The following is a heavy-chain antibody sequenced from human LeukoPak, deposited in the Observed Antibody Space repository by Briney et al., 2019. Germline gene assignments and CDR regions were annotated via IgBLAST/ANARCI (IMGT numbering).Heavy chain of an antibody. Sequence: ASVKVSCKTSGYLFTGFYIHWVRQVPGQGLEWMGWINPNSGDTKSAPKFQGRVAMTRVTSISTAYMELSRLRSDDTAVYYCARDGERYYDSSGYYYFDYWGQGTLVTVSS. CDR3: ARDGERYYDSSGYYYFDY. V-gene: IGHV1-2*02. J-gene: IGHJ4*02. CDR2: INPNSGDT. CDR1: GYLFTGFY. D-gene: IGHD3-22*01.